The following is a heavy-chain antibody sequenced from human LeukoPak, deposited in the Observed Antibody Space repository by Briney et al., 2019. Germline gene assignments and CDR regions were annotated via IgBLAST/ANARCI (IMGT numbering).Heavy chain of an antibody. CDR3: ARADVLRFLEWLSFDY. D-gene: IGHD3-3*01. CDR2: IYYSGST. CDR1: GGSISSGGYY. Sequence: SETLSLTCTVSGGSISSGGYYWSWIRQHPGKGLEWIGYIYYSGSTYYNPSLKSRVTISVDTSKNQFSLKLSSVTAADTAVYYCARADVLRFLEWLSFDYWGQGTLVTVSS. J-gene: IGHJ4*02. V-gene: IGHV4-31*03.